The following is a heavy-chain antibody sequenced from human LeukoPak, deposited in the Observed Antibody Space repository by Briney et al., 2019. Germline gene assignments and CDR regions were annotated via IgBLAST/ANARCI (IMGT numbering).Heavy chain of an antibody. D-gene: IGHD3-22*01. CDR1: GFTFSDYY. Sequence: GGSLRLSCTASGFTFSDYYMSWIRQAPGKGLEWVSYISSSGSTVYYADSVKGRFTISRDNAKNSLYLQMNSLRAEDTAVYYCARRKNYYDSSGYYTIYYFDYWGQGTLVTVSS. V-gene: IGHV3-11*01. J-gene: IGHJ4*02. CDR2: ISSSGSTV. CDR3: ARRKNYYDSSGYYTIYYFDY.